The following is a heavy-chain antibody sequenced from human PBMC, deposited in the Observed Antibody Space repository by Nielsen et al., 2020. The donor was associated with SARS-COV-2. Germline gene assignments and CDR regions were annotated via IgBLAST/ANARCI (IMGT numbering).Heavy chain of an antibody. V-gene: IGHV1-18*01. CDR3: ARDGSGTFFFFPPPDDYDMDV. J-gene: IGHJ6*02. D-gene: IGHD1-26*01. CDR1: GYTFTDYA. CDR2: INGYNGNT. Sequence: ASVKVSCKASGYTFTDYAMNWVRQAPGQGLEWLGWINGYNGNTEYEQTLQDRVTMTTDTSTTTAYLELRNLKSDDTAVYYCARDGSGTFFFFPPPDDYDMDVWGQGTTVTVSS.